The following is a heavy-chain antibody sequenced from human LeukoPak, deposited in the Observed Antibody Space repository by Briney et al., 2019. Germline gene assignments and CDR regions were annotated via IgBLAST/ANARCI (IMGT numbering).Heavy chain of an antibody. D-gene: IGHD6-19*01. CDR2: INPSGGST. V-gene: IGHV1-46*01. J-gene: IGHJ6*03. CDR1: GYTFTSYY. Sequence: ASVTVSCTASGYTFTSYYMHWVRQAPGQGLEWMGIINPSGGSTSYAQKFQGRVTMTRDMSTSTVYMELSSLRSEDTAVYYCARSEQFPYYMDVWGKGTTVTVSS. CDR3: ARSEQFPYYMDV.